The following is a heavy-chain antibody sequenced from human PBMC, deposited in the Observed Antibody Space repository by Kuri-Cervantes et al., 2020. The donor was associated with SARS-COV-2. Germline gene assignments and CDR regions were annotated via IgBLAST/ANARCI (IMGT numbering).Heavy chain of an antibody. CDR1: GFTFDGFT. CDR3: ARSDYYYYMDV. Sequence: LSLTCAASGFTFDGFTVYWVRQAPGKGLEWVTLISYHGTIRYFADSVKGRFTISRDNSKNTLYLQMNSLRAEDTAVYYCARSDYYYYMDVWGKGTTVTVSS. J-gene: IGHJ6*03. CDR2: ISYHGTIR. V-gene: IGHV3-30-3*01.